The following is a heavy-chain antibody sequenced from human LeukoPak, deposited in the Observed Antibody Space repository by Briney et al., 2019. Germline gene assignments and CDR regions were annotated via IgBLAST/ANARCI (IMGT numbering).Heavy chain of an antibody. Sequence: PSETLSLTCAVYGGSFSGYYWSWIRQPSGKGLEWIGEINHSGSTNYNPSLKSRVTISVDTSKNQFSLKLSSVTAADTAVYYCARGFSPSYGSGSYWPDYWGQGTLVTVSS. D-gene: IGHD3-10*01. J-gene: IGHJ4*02. CDR3: ARGFSPSYGSGSYWPDY. V-gene: IGHV4-34*01. CDR1: GGSFSGYY. CDR2: INHSGST.